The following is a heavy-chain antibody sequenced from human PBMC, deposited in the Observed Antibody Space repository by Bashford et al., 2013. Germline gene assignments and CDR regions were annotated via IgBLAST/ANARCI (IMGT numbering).Heavy chain of an antibody. J-gene: IGHJ3*02. Sequence: WIRQSPSRGLEWLGRTYYRSKWYNDYAVSVKSRITINPDTSKNQFSLQLNSVTPEDTAVYYCARVLLGSSSWYRGDAFDIWGQGTMVTVSS. V-gene: IGHV6-1*01. CDR3: ARVLLGSSSWYRGDAFDI. D-gene: IGHD6-13*01. CDR2: TYYRSKWYN.